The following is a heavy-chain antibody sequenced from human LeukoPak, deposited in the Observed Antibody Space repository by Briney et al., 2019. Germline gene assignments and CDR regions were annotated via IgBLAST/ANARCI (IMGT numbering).Heavy chain of an antibody. Sequence: GGSLRLSCAASGFTFSSYAMSWVRQAPGKGLEWVSAISGSGGSTYYADSVKGRFTISRDNSKNTLYLQMNSLGAEDTAVYYCAKDRGYCTNGVCYSSGIFDYWGQGTLVTVSS. CDR1: GFTFSSYA. D-gene: IGHD2-8*01. CDR2: ISGSGGST. J-gene: IGHJ4*02. V-gene: IGHV3-23*01. CDR3: AKDRGYCTNGVCYSSGIFDY.